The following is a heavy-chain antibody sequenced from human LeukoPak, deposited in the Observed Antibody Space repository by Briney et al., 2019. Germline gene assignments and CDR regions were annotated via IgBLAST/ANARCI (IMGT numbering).Heavy chain of an antibody. CDR1: GASISSHY. V-gene: IGHV4-59*11. Sequence: PSETLSLTCAVSGASISSHYWSWIRQSPGKGLEWIGYIYYSGSTNYNPSLKSRVTISVDTSKNQFSLKLSSVTAADTAVYYCARGGYYDSSGYYQWNWFDPWGQGTLVTVSS. CDR3: ARGGYYDSSGYYQWNWFDP. D-gene: IGHD3-22*01. J-gene: IGHJ5*02. CDR2: IYYSGST.